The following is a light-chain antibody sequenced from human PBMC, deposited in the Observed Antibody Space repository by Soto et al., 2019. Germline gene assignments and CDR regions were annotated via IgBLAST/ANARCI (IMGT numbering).Light chain of an antibody. CDR3: HQRSNWPPYT. CDR2: EAS. Sequence: PGERATLSCRASQSVSRYLAWYQQKPGQAPRLLIYEASNRATGVPARFSGSGSGTDFTLTISSLEPEDFAVYYCHQRSNWPPYTFGQGTKVEIK. J-gene: IGKJ2*01. CDR1: QSVSRY. V-gene: IGKV3-11*01.